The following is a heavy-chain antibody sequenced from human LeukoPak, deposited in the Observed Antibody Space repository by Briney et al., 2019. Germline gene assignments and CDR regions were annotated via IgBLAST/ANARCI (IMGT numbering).Heavy chain of an antibody. J-gene: IGHJ4*02. CDR2: FDPEDGET. D-gene: IGHD3-22*01. Sequence: ASVKVSCKVSGYTLTELSMHWVRQAPGKGLEWMGGFDPEDGETIYAQKFQGRVTITADESTSTAYMELSSLRSEDTAVYYCARDWYYYDSSGYLDYWGQGTLVTVSS. CDR1: GYTLTELS. CDR3: ARDWYYYDSSGYLDY. V-gene: IGHV1-24*01.